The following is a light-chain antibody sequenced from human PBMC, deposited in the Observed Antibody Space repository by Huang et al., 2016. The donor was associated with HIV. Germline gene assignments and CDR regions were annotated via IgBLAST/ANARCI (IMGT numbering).Light chain of an antibody. CDR2: DAS. V-gene: IGKV1-5*01. CDR3: QQYGSYPT. J-gene: IGKJ5*01. CDR1: QSISGR. Sequence: DIQMTQSPSTLSASVGDTVTITCRASQSISGRLAWYQQKPGEAPKLLIYDASSLKSGVPSRFGGSGSGTEFTLTISSLQPDNFATYYCQQYGSYPTFGQGTRLDIK.